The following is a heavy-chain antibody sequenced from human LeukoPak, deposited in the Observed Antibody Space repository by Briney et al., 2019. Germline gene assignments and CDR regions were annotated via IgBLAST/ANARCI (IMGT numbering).Heavy chain of an antibody. CDR2: INPNSGGT. CDR3: AREDSGSYPYFDY. D-gene: IGHD1-26*01. V-gene: IGHV1-2*02. CDR1: GYTFTGYY. J-gene: IGHJ4*02. Sequence: ASVKVSCKASGYTFTGYYMHWVRQAPGHGLEWMGWINPNSGGTNYAQKFQGRVTMTRDTSISTAYMELSRLRSDDTAVYYCAREDSGSYPYFDYWGQGTLVTVSS.